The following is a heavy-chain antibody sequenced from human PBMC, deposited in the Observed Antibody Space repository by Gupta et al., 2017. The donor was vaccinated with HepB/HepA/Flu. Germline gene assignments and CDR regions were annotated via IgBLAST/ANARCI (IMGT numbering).Heavy chain of an antibody. V-gene: IGHV3-21*01. CDR1: GFTFRAYT. CDR2: ISSGSAYI. J-gene: IGHJ3*02. D-gene: IGHD2-15*01. Sequence: QLAESGGGLVKPGGSLRLSCAASGFTFRAYTMNWVRQAPGKGREWVSAISSGSAYIYYSDSVKGRFTVSRDNAKDLVYLQMNSLRAEDTAVYYCTRDPEYCGSGACYSDAFDIWGQGTTLIVS. CDR3: TRDPEYCGSGACYSDAFDI.